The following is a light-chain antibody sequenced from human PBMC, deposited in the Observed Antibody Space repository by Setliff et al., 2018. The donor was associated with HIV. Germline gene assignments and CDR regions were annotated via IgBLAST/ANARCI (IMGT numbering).Light chain of an antibody. Sequence: QSALTQPASVSGSPGQSISISCTGTSSDVGAYNYVSWYQQHPGKAPKVMIYEVSKRPSGVSNRFSGSKSGNTASLTISGLQAEDEADYYCCSYAGFSNYVFGTGTKVTVL. CDR3: CSYAGFSNYV. V-gene: IGLV2-23*02. CDR2: EVS. CDR1: SSDVGAYNY. J-gene: IGLJ1*01.